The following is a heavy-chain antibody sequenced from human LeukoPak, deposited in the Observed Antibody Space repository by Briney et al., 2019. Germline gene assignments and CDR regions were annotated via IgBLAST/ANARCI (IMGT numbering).Heavy chain of an antibody. CDR3: ARVSGYSGYVPLDY. D-gene: IGHD5-12*01. J-gene: IGHJ4*02. Sequence: GGSLRLSCAASGFTFSSYSMNWVRQAPGKGLEWVSSISSSSSYIYYADSEKGRFTISRDNAKNSLYLQMNSLRAEDTAVYYCARVSGYSGYVPLDYWGQGTLVTVSS. CDR1: GFTFSSYS. V-gene: IGHV3-21*01. CDR2: ISSSSSYI.